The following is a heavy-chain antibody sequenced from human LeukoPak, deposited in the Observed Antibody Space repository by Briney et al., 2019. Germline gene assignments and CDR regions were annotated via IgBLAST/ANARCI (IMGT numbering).Heavy chain of an antibody. CDR3: ARVIGDTAMVGDWYFDL. D-gene: IGHD5-18*01. CDR2: IIPTFGTA. Sequence: ASVKVSCKASGGTFSSYAISWVRQAPGQGLEWMGGIIPTFGTANYAQKFQGRVTITADESTSTAYMELSSLRSEDTAVYYCARVIGDTAMVGDWYFDLWGRGTLVTVSS. V-gene: IGHV1-69*13. CDR1: GGTFSSYA. J-gene: IGHJ2*01.